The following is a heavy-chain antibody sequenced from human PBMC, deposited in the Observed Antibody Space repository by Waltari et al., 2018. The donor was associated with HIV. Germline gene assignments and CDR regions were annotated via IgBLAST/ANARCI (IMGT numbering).Heavy chain of an antibody. CDR2: FNPASGGT. V-gene: IGHV1-2*07. D-gene: IGHD6-13*01. J-gene: IGHJ6*02. CDR1: GYHFTGYY. CDR3: ARRSSGGMDV. Sequence: QVQLVQSGAEVKKPGASVKVSCKASGYHFTGYYMHWVRQAPGQGLELMGWFNPASGGTNSAHNFKVRVTMTRDTSISTAYMELSRLRSDDTALYYCARRSSGGMDVWGQGTTVTVSS.